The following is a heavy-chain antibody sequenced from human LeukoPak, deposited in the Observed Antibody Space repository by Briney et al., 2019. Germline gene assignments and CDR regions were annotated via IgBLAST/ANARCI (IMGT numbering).Heavy chain of an antibody. CDR2: ISGSGGST. CDR3: AKGRPIVGATRGWFDP. V-gene: IGHV3-23*01. J-gene: IGHJ5*02. CDR1: GFTFSSYA. D-gene: IGHD1-26*01. Sequence: TGGSLRLSCAASGFTFSSYAMSWVRQAPGKGLEWVSAISGSGGSTYYADSVKGRFTISRDNSKNTLYLQMNSLRAEDTAVYYCAKGRPIVGATRGWFDPWGQGTLVTVSS.